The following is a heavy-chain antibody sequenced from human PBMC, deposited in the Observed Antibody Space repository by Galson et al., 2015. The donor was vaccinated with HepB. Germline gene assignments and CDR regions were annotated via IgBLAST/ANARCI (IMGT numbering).Heavy chain of an antibody. V-gene: IGHV3-9*01. J-gene: IGHJ4*02. CDR3: AKDMSSAAYYFDH. CDR1: GFTFTDYA. D-gene: IGHD2-2*01. CDR2: ISWNSGIV. Sequence: SLRLSCAASGFTFTDYAMHWVRQGPGKGLEWVPGISWNSGIVGYADSVRGRFSISRDNAKKSLFLQMNSVRPDDTAVYYCAKDMSSAAYYFDHWGLGTLVTVSS.